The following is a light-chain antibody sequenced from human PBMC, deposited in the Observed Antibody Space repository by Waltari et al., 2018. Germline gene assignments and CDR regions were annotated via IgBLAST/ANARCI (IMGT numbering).Light chain of an antibody. J-gene: IGLJ2*01. Sequence: SYELTQTSSMSVSPGQTARIPCYGNLLEKKYGYWNQQKQGHAPILVIFKDNEGHLGIPERFSGSSSGTTVTLTISGVQAEDEADYYCQSADSSGPSVVFGGGTKLT. CDR1: LLEKKY. V-gene: IGLV3-25*03. CDR3: QSADSSGPSVV. CDR2: KDN.